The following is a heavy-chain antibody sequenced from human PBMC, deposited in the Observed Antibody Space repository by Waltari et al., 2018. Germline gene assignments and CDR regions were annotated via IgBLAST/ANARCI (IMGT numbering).Heavy chain of an antibody. CDR2: IKPDGSQQ. Sequence: EMQLVDSGGGLVQPVGSLRLSCAAFGFTFSSNWMIWVRQAPGRGLEWLANIKPDGSQQYYVDSVRGRFSISRDNAKNSLYLQLNSLRAEDTAIYYCARDFNWGWDFWGQGTLVTVSS. V-gene: IGHV3-7*03. D-gene: IGHD7-27*01. CDR3: ARDFNWGWDF. J-gene: IGHJ4*02. CDR1: GFTFSSNW.